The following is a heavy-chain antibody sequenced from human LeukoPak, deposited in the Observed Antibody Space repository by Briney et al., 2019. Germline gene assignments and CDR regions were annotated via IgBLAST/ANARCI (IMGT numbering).Heavy chain of an antibody. D-gene: IGHD3-3*02. V-gene: IGHV3-20*04. J-gene: IGHJ4*02. CDR2: INYNGAIT. CDR1: GFTFVDYG. CDR3: ARDRLGPSFSVSHFDL. Sequence: GRSLRLSCATSGFTFVDYGLSWVRRAPGKGLEWLCAINYNGAITDHADSVKGRFTISRDNAKNSLYLRMDSLRAEDTALYYCARDRLGPSFSVSHFDLWGQGTLVTVSS.